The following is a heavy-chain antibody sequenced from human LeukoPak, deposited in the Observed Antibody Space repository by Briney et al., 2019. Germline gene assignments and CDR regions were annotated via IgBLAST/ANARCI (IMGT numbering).Heavy chain of an antibody. V-gene: IGHV3-64*01. CDR2: ISSNGRSI. CDR3: ARVVGAYFDY. CDR1: GFTFSDYA. Sequence: GGSLRLSCAASGFTFSDYAMHWVRQSPGKELEYVSAISSNGRSIHYANSVEGRFTISRDNSQNTLYLQMNSLRAEDTAVYYCARVVGAYFDYWGQGTLVTVSS. D-gene: IGHD1-26*01. J-gene: IGHJ4*02.